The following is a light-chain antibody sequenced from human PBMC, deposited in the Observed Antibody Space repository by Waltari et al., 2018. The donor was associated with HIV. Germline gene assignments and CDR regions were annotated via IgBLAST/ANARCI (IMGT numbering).Light chain of an antibody. CDR3: HQYKDWPVT. CDR2: GAS. J-gene: IGKJ5*01. Sequence: EIVMTQFPATLSVSPGDSVIFSGRASESLGNNLAWYQHKPGQAHRLLIYGASIRTAGTPARFSGGGSGTDFTLTVTIVQSEDFAVYYCHQYKDWPVTFGQGTRLDIK. V-gene: IGKV3D-15*03. CDR1: ESLGNN.